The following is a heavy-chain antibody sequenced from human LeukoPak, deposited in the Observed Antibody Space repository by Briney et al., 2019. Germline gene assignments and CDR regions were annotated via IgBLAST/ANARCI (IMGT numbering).Heavy chain of an antibody. V-gene: IGHV3-48*04. CDR1: GLTFSSYS. D-gene: IGHD6-19*01. CDR2: ISSSSSTI. J-gene: IGHJ5*02. Sequence: HPGGSLRLSCAASGLTFSSYSMNWVRQAPGKGLEWGSYISSSSSTIYYADSVKGRFTISRDNAKNSLYLQMNSLRAEDTAVYYCARSPGGSGWTGWFDPWGQGTLVTVSS. CDR3: ARSPGGSGWTGWFDP.